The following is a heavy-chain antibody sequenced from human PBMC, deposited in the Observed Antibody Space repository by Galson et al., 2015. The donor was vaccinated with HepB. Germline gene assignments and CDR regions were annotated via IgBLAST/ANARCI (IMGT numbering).Heavy chain of an antibody. Sequence: QSGAEVKKPGESLKISCKGSGYSFTSYWIGWVRQMPGKGLEWMGIIYPGDSDTRYSPSFQGQVTISADKSISTAYLQWSSLKASDTAMYYCARSDIAARPGYYGMDVWGQGTTVTVSS. D-gene: IGHD6-6*01. CDR2: IYPGDSDT. CDR3: ARSDIAARPGYYGMDV. CDR1: GYSFTSYW. V-gene: IGHV5-51*01. J-gene: IGHJ6*02.